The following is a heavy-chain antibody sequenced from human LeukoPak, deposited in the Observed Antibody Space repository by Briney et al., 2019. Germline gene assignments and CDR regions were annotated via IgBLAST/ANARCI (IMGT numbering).Heavy chain of an antibody. CDR3: AKLPTGYPNWFDP. J-gene: IGHJ5*02. V-gene: IGHV3-23*01. Sequence: GGSLRLSCAASGFTFSNSVMGWVRQAPGKGLEWVSAIGGSGDSTYYTDSVTGRFTISRDDSKNTLYLQMNSLRAEDTALYYCAKLPTGYPNWFDPWGQGTLVTVSS. CDR2: IGGSGDST. D-gene: IGHD3-9*01. CDR1: GFTFSNSV.